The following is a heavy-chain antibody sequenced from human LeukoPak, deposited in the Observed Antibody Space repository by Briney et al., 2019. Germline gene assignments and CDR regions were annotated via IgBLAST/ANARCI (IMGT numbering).Heavy chain of an antibody. J-gene: IGHJ1*01. CDR2: IYYSGST. CDR1: GGSISSYY. D-gene: IGHD6-19*01. V-gene: IGHV4-59*01. Sequence: PSETLSLTCTVSGGSISSYYWNCIRQPPGKGLEWIGYIYYSGSTNYNPSLKSRVTISVDTSKNQFSLKLSSVAAADTAVYYYARGGWYPESFQHWGQGALVTVSS. CDR3: ARGGWYPESFQH.